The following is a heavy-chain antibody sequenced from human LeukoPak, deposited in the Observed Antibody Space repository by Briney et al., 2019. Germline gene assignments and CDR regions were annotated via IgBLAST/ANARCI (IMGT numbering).Heavy chain of an antibody. Sequence: PSETLSLTCAVYGGSFSGYYWSWIRQPPGKGLEWIGETNHSGSTNYNPSLKSRVTISVDTSKNQFSLKLSSVTAADTAVYYCASQSIAVSYYYYGMDVWGQGTTVTVSS. CDR1: GGSFSGYY. J-gene: IGHJ6*02. D-gene: IGHD6-19*01. V-gene: IGHV4-34*01. CDR2: TNHSGST. CDR3: ASQSIAVSYYYYGMDV.